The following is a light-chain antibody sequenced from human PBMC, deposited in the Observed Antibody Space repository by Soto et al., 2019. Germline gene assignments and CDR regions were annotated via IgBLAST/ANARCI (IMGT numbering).Light chain of an antibody. V-gene: IGKV3D-20*02. CDR3: QQRSNWPPIT. CDR2: GAS. Sequence: WPESPGTLSLSPGERASLSCRASQSVSSSYLAWYQQKPGQAPRLLIYGASSRATGIPDRFSGSGSGTDFTPTISRLEPEDFAVYYCQQRSNWPPITFGQGTRLEIK. J-gene: IGKJ5*01. CDR1: QSVSSSY.